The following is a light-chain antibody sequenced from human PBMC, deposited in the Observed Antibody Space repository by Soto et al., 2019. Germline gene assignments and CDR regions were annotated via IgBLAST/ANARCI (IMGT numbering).Light chain of an antibody. V-gene: IGLV1-40*01. Sequence: QSVLTQPPSVSGAPGQRVTISCTGSSSNIGAGYDVHWYQQLPGTAPKLLIYANNNRPSGVTDRFSGSKSGTSASLAITGLQAEDEADYYCQSYDSSLSAVVFGGGTKLTVL. J-gene: IGLJ2*01. CDR3: QSYDSSLSAVV. CDR2: ANN. CDR1: SSNIGAGYD.